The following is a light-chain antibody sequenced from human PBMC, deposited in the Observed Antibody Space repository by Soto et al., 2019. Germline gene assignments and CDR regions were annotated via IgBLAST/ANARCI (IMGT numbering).Light chain of an antibody. CDR3: AAWEDSLSGPV. CDR1: SSNIGSNY. Sequence: QSVLTQPPSASGTPGQRVTISCSGSSSNIGSNYVYWYQQLPGTAPKLLIYSNNQRPSGVPDRFSGSKSGTSASLAISGLLSEDEDDYYCAAWEDSLSGPVFGTGTKLTVL. CDR2: SNN. V-gene: IGLV1-47*02. J-gene: IGLJ1*01.